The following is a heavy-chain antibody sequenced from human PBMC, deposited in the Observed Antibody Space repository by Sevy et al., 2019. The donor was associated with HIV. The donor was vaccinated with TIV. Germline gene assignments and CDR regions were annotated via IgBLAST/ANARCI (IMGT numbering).Heavy chain of an antibody. CDR1: GFTFDDYG. CDR2: INWDGSST. V-gene: IGHV3-20*04. Sequence: GGSLRLSCAASGFTFDDYGMSWVRQAPGKGLEWVSGINWDGSSTGYADSVKGRFTISRDNVKNSLHLQMTSLRAEDTAFYYCAREKSCGGACYHFDHWGLGTLVTVSS. CDR3: AREKSCGGACYHFDH. D-gene: IGHD2-21*02. J-gene: IGHJ4*02.